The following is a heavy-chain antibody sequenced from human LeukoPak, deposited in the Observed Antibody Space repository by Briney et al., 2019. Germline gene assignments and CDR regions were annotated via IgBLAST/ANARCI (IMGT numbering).Heavy chain of an antibody. Sequence: SETLSLTCTVSGGSISSYYWSWIRQPPGKGLEWIGHTYYSGRTNYNPSLKSRVTISVDTSKNQFSLKLSSVTAADTAVYYCARDSVATDYWGQGTLVTVSS. CDR2: TYYSGRT. CDR3: ARDSVATDY. V-gene: IGHV4-59*01. CDR1: GGSISSYY. D-gene: IGHD5-12*01. J-gene: IGHJ4*02.